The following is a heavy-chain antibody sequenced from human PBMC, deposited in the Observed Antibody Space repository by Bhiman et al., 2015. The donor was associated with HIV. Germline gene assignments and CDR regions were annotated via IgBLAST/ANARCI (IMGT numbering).Heavy chain of an antibody. V-gene: IGHV3-30*18. CDR3: GKWGYDFWSGYYRAADY. Sequence: QVQLVESGGGVGQPGRSLRLSCAASGFSFSSYGMHWVRQAPGKGLEWVAVISYDGSNKHYADSVKGRFTISRDNSKNTLYLQMNSLRAEDTAVYYCGKWGYDFWSGYYRAADYWGQGTL. CDR1: GFSFSSYG. J-gene: IGHJ4*02. CDR2: ISYDGSNK. D-gene: IGHD3-3*01.